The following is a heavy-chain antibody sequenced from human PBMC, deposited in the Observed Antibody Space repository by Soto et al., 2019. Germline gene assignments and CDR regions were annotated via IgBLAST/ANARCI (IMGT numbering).Heavy chain of an antibody. J-gene: IGHJ4*02. D-gene: IGHD6-19*01. V-gene: IGHV5-51*01. CDR3: ARLIRIAVDGTFRWYFDY. Sequence: XESLKVSWKCSGYSFTSYWIGLVLQMPGKGLEWMGIIYPGDSDTRYSPSFQGQVTISADKSISTAYLQWSSLKASDTAMYYCARLIRIAVDGTFRWYFDYWGQGTLVTVSS. CDR2: IYPGDSDT. CDR1: GYSFTSYW.